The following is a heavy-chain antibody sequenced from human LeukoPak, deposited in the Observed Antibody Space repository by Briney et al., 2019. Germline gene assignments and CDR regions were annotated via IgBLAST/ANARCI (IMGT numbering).Heavy chain of an antibody. J-gene: IGHJ4*02. Sequence: SETLSLTCAVYGGSFSGYYWSWIRQPPGKGLEWIAYMYNSGSTNYNPSLKSRVTISIDTSKNQFSLKLSSLTAADTAIYYCARGIESYGDYGYWGQGILVTVSS. CDR1: GGSFSGYY. CDR3: ARGIESYGDYGY. V-gene: IGHV4-59*01. CDR2: MYNSGST. D-gene: IGHD4-17*01.